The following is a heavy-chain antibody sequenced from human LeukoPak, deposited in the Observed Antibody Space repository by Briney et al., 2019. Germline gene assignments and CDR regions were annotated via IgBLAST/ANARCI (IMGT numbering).Heavy chain of an antibody. D-gene: IGHD2-15*01. Sequence: NLSQTLSLTCAISGDSVSSSSAAWNWIRQSPSRGLEWLGRTYYRSKWYNDYAVSVKSRITINPDTSKNQFSLQLNSVTPEDTAVYYCARDPFTPAANAFDIWGQGTMVTVSS. V-gene: IGHV6-1*01. CDR1: GDSVSSSSAA. CDR3: ARDPFTPAANAFDI. CDR2: TYYRSKWYN. J-gene: IGHJ3*02.